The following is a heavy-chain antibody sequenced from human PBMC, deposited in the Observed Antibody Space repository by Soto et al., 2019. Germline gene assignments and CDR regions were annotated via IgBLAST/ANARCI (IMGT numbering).Heavy chain of an antibody. J-gene: IGHJ6*02. CDR1: GGSISSSRYY. D-gene: IGHD3-16*01. V-gene: IGHV4-39*01. Sequence: SETLSLTCTVSGGSISSSRYYWGWIRQPPGKGLEWIGSIYYSGYTYYNPSLKSRVTISVDTSKNQFSLKLSSVTAADTAVYYCARHNGPLYVGYYDDMDVWGQGTTVT. CDR3: ARHNGPLYVGYYDDMDV. CDR2: IYYSGYT.